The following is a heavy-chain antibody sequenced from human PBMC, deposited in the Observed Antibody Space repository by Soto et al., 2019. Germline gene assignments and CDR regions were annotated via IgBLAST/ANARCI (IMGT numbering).Heavy chain of an antibody. CDR3: AREVAAAGNYYYYGMDV. J-gene: IGHJ6*02. CDR2: ISGYNGDT. V-gene: IGHV1-18*04. Sequence: QVQLVQSGAEVKKPGASVKVSCKASGYTFTSYGISWVRQAPGQGLEWMGWISGYNGDTNYAQKVQGRVTMTTDTSTSTAYMELRSLRSDDTAVYYCAREVAAAGNYYYYGMDVWGQGTTVTVSS. CDR1: GYTFTSYG. D-gene: IGHD6-13*01.